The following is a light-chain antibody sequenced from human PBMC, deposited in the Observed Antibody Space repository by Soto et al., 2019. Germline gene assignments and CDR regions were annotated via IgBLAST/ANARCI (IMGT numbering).Light chain of an antibody. V-gene: IGKV3-20*01. J-gene: IGKJ2*01. CDR2: GTS. CDR1: QSVSSTY. CDR3: QQYGSSLYT. Sequence: EIVLTQSPGTLSLSPGERATLSCRASQSVSSTYLAWYQQRPGQAPRLLIYGTSNRATGIPDRFSGGGSGTDFTLTISRLEPEDFAVYYCQQYGSSLYTFGQGTKLEIK.